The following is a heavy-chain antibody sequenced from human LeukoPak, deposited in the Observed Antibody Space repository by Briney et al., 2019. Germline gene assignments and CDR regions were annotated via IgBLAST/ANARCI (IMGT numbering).Heavy chain of an antibody. J-gene: IGHJ4*02. CDR3: AKVSGFKITFGGVID. Sequence: GGSLRLSCAASGFTFSSYGMHWVRQAPGTGLEWVAVISYDGINKNYVDSLKGRFTISRDNSKNTLYLQMNSLRAEDTAVYYCAKVSGFKITFGGVIDWGQGTPVTVSS. D-gene: IGHD3-16*02. CDR2: ISYDGINK. CDR1: GFTFSSYG. V-gene: IGHV3-30*18.